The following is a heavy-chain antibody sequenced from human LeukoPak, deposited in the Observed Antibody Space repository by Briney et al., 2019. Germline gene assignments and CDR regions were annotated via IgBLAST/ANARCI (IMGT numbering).Heavy chain of an antibody. CDR3: ARSEYSYGADAFDI. V-gene: IGHV4-61*01. J-gene: IGHJ3*02. CDR2: IYYSGST. Sequence: PSETLSLTCSVSGDSISLSFYYWSWIRQPPGKGLEWIGYIYYSGSTNYSPSLKSRVTISVDTSKNQFSLKLSSVTAADTAVYYCARSEYSYGADAFDIWGQGTMVTVSS. CDR1: GDSISLSFYY. D-gene: IGHD5-18*01.